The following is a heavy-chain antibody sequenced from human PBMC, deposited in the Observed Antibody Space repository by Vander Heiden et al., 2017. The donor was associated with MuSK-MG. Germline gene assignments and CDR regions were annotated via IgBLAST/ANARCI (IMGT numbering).Heavy chain of an antibody. CDR3: AKLYGSGSYPPFDY. CDR1: GFTFSNYA. J-gene: IGHJ4*01. V-gene: IGHV3-23*01. CDR2: IMDSGGSI. D-gene: IGHD3-10*01. Sequence: EVQILQSGGGLVQPGGSLRLSCAASGFTFSNYAMSWVRKAPGRGLDCISVIMDSGGSIFYADSVKGRCTISRDNSKNTLYLQMNSLRAEDTAVYYCAKLYGSGSYPPFDYWGHGALVSVSS.